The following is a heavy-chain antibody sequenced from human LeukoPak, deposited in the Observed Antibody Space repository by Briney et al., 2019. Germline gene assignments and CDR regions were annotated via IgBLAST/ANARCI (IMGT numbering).Heavy chain of an antibody. V-gene: IGHV1-18*01. CDR1: GYTFTSYG. CDR3: ARDLYYYDSSGYFPDAFDI. CDR2: ISAYNGNT. Sequence: ASVKVSCKASGYTFTSYGISWVRQAPGQGLEWMGWISAYNGNTNYAQKLQGRVTMTTDTSTSTAYMELSRLRSDDTAVYYCARDLYYYDSSGYFPDAFDIWGQGTMVTVSS. D-gene: IGHD3-22*01. J-gene: IGHJ3*02.